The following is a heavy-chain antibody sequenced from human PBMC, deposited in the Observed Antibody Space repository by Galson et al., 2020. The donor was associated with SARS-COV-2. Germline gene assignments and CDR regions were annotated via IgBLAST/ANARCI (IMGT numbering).Heavy chain of an antibody. J-gene: IGHJ4*02. D-gene: IGHD2-15*01. CDR3: ARDHSSLVAATYWSPVVPDY. CDR2: ISYDGSNK. V-gene: IGHV3-30-3*01. CDR1: GFTFSSYA. Sequence: GESLKISCAASGFTFSSYAMHWVRQAPGKGLEWVAVISYDGSNKYYADSVKGRFTISRDNSKNTLYLQMNSLRAEDTAVYYCARDHSSLVAATYWSPVVPDYWGQGTLVTVSS.